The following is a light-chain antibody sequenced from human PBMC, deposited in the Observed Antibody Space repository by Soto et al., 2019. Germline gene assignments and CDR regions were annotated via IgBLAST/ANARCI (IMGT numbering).Light chain of an antibody. CDR1: QSISTS. CDR3: QQYNSYPWT. V-gene: IGKV1-5*03. CDR2: KAS. J-gene: IGKJ1*01. Sequence: DIQMTQSPSTLSASVGDRVTITCRASQSISTSLASYQQKPGKAPKFLIYKASTLDNGVPSRFNGSGSGTEFTLTITSLQPDDFATYYCQQYNSYPWTFGQGTKVEIK.